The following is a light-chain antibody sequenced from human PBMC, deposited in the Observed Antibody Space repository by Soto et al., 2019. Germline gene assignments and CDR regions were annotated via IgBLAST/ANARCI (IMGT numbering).Light chain of an antibody. CDR3: AAWDDSLNGPV. CDR1: SSNIGSNT. CDR2: TNN. J-gene: IGLJ1*01. V-gene: IGLV1-44*01. Sequence: QLVLTQPPSASGTPGQRVTISCSGSSSNIGSNTVNWYQQLPTTAPKLLIYTNNQRPSGVPDRFSGSKSGTSASLAISGLQSEDEADYHCAAWDDSLNGPVFGTGTKLTVL.